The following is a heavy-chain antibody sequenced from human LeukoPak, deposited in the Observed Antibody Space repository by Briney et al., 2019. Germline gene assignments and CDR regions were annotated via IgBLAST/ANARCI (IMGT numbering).Heavy chain of an antibody. J-gene: IGHJ3*02. CDR2: INHSGIT. D-gene: IGHD6-6*01. CDR1: GGSFSGYY. V-gene: IGHV4-34*01. Sequence: SETLSLTCAVYGGSFSGYYWSWIRQPPGKGLEWIGEINHSGITNYNPSLKSRVTISVDTSKKQFSLKLSSVTAADTAMYYCARLRVDSSSSSVRDAFDIWGQGTMVTVSS. CDR3: ARLRVDSSSSSVRDAFDI.